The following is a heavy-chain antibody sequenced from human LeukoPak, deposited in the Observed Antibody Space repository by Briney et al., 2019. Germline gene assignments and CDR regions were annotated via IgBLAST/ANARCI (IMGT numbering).Heavy chain of an antibody. CDR2: INHSGST. J-gene: IGHJ6*02. V-gene: IGHV4-34*01. D-gene: IGHD2/OR15-2a*01. CDR1: GGSFSGYY. Sequence: SETLSLTCAVYGGSFSGYYWSWIRQPPGKGLEWIGEINHSGSTNYDPSLKSRVTISVDTSKNQFSLRLSSVTAADTAVYYCARDQILFYGMGVWGQGTTVTVSS. CDR3: ARDQILFYGMGV.